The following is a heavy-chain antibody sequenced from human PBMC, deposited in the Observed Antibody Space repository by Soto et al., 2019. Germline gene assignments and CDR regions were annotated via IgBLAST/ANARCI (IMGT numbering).Heavy chain of an antibody. CDR3: ARLIPPYSGYGPNDYYYYYMDV. V-gene: IGHV4-39*01. CDR1: DGSISSSIYY. D-gene: IGHD5-12*01. J-gene: IGHJ6*03. CDR2: IYYSGST. Sequence: LSLTCTVSDGSISSSIYYWGWIRQPPGKGLEWIGSIYYSGSTYYNPSLKSRVTISVDTSKNQFSLKLSSVTAADTAVYYCARLIPPYSGYGPNDYYYYYMDVWGKGTTVTVSS.